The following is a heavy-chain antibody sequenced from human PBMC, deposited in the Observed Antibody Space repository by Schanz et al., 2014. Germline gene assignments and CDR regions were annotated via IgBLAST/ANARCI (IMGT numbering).Heavy chain of an antibody. CDR1: GFTFSSNS. J-gene: IGHJ4*02. CDR3: ARDRRNADLDY. D-gene: IGHD1-1*01. V-gene: IGHV3-48*04. CDR2: IGSSSSRI. Sequence: EVQLVESGGGLVQPGGSLRLSCTASGFTFSSNSMNWVRQAPGKGLEWISYIGSSSSRIDHADSVKGRFTISRDNAKNSLFLQMNSLRPEDTALYYCARDRRNADLDYWGQGTLVTVSS.